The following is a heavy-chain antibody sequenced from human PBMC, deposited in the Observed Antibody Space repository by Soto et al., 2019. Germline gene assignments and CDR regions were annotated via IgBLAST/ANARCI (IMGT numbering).Heavy chain of an antibody. CDR2: IYPGDSDT. D-gene: IGHD3-9*01. CDR1: GYSFTSYW. V-gene: IGHV5-51*01. CDR3: STTALYYDIFTVPRDYYYYYGMDV. Sequence: PGESLXISCKGSGYSFTSYWIGWVRQMPGKGLEWMGIIYPGDSDTRYSSSFQGQVTISADKSISTAYLQWCSLKASDTAMYYCSTTALYYDIFTVPRDYYYYYGMDVWGQGTTVTVSS. J-gene: IGHJ6*02.